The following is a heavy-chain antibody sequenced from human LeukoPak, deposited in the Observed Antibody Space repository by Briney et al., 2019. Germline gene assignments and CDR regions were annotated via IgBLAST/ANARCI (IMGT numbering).Heavy chain of an antibody. CDR1: RFTFSSYR. V-gene: IGHV3-21*01. CDR2: ISSNSSYI. J-gene: IGHJ3*02. Sequence: PGGSLRLSCAASRFTFSSYRMNWVRQAPGKGLEWVTSISSNSSYIYYADSVKGRFTISRDNAKNSLYLQINSLRAEDTAVYYCARGYSGWYLHDALDIWGQGTTVTVSS. CDR3: ARGYSGWYLHDALDI. D-gene: IGHD6-19*01.